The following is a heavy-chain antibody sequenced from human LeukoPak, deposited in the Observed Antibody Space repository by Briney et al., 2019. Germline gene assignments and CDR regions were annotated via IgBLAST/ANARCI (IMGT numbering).Heavy chain of an antibody. D-gene: IGHD3-10*01. V-gene: IGHV1-46*01. Sequence: ASVKVSCKASGYIFTSYYMYWVRQAPGQGLEWMGIINPSGGSIRYAQKFQGRVTMTRDTSTSTVYMELSSLRSEDTAVYYCAREGDLWFGELYNWFDPWGQGTLVTVSS. CDR3: AREGDLWFGELYNWFDP. J-gene: IGHJ5*02. CDR1: GYIFTSYY. CDR2: INPSGGSI.